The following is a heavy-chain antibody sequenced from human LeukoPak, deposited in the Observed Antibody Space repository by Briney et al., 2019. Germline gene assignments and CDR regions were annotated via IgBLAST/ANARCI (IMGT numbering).Heavy chain of an antibody. V-gene: IGHV4-39*07. CDR3: ARDRRLPLLLWFGEDNFPGWFDP. CDR1: GGSISSSSYY. D-gene: IGHD3-10*01. J-gene: IGHJ5*02. CDR2: IYYSGST. Sequence: PSETLSLTCTVSGGSISSSSYYWGWIRQPPGKGLEWIGSIYYSGSTYYNPSLKSRVTISVDTSKNQFSLKLSSVTAADTAVYYCARDRRLPLLLWFGEDNFPGWFDPWGQGTLVTVSS.